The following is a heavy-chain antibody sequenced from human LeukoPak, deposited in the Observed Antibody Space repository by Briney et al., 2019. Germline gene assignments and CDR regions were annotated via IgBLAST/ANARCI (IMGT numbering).Heavy chain of an antibody. CDR2: ISSSGSTI. V-gene: IGHV3-48*03. Sequence: PGGSLRLSCAASGFTFSSYEMNWVRQAPGKGLEWVSYISSSGSTIYYADSVKGRFTISRDNAKNSLYLQMNSLRAEDTAVYYCARDPTYYDILTGYYHSGGMDVWGQGTTVTVSS. D-gene: IGHD3-9*01. CDR3: ARDPTYYDILTGYYHSGGMDV. J-gene: IGHJ6*02. CDR1: GFTFSSYE.